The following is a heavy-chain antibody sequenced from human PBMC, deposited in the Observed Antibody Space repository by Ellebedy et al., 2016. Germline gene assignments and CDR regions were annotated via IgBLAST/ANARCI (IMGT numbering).Heavy chain of an antibody. Sequence: GGSLRLSCVASGFTFSSYWMIWVRHASGKGLEWVADIKQDGSETHYMDSVKGRFTISRDNARDSMYLEMTSLRVEDTGVYYCATQWELYDWGQGTLVTVSS. CDR2: IKQDGSET. CDR3: ATQWELYD. CDR1: GFTFSSYW. V-gene: IGHV3-7*01. D-gene: IGHD1-26*01. J-gene: IGHJ4*02.